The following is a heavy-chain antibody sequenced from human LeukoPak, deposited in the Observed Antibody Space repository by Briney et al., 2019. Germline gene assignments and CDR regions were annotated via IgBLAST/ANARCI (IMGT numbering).Heavy chain of an antibody. Sequence: GESLKISCKGSGYSFTSYWIGWVRQMPGKGLEWMGIIYPGDSDTRYSPSFQGQVTISADKSISTAYLQWSSLKASDTAMYYCARWYYDILTGPGAFDIWGQGTMVTVSS. CDR3: ARWYYDILTGPGAFDI. V-gene: IGHV5-51*01. CDR2: IYPGDSDT. CDR1: GYSFTSYW. D-gene: IGHD3-9*01. J-gene: IGHJ3*02.